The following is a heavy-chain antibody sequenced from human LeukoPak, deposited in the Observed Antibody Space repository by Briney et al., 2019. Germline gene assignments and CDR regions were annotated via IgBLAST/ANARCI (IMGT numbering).Heavy chain of an antibody. CDR3: ARQGEMPTIKPFDY. CDR2: IYHSGST. V-gene: IGHV4-38-2*01. Sequence: SETLSLTCAVSGYSISRDYYWGRIRQPPGKGLEWIGSIYHSGSTYYSPSLESRVTISLDTSKNQFSLKLSSVTAADTAVYYCARQGEMPTIKPFDYWGQGTLVTVSS. CDR1: GYSISRDYY. D-gene: IGHD5-24*01. J-gene: IGHJ4*02.